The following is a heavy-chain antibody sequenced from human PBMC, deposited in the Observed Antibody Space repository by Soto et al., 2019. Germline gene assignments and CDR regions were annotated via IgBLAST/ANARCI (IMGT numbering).Heavy chain of an antibody. CDR2: ISRSDDGP. J-gene: IGHJ4*02. CDR3: AKNYFFDS. V-gene: IGHV3-23*01. CDR1: GLTFSSYA. Sequence: GGSLRVSCAASGLTFSSYAMSWVRQAPGKGLEWVSSISRSDDGPYYADSVKGRFTISRDNSQNTLYLLMNSLRAEDTAVYYCAKNYFFDSWGQGAPVTVSS.